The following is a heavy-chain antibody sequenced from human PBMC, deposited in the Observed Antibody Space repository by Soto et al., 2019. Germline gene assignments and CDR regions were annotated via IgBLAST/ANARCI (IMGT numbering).Heavy chain of an antibody. CDR1: GFTFTNYL. CDR2: IDKSGGDT. V-gene: IGHV3-23*05. CDR3: AKHTYSRNWYF. D-gene: IGHD5-12*01. J-gene: IGHJ4*02. Sequence: EVQLLESGGDLVQPGGSLRLSCAASGFTFTNYLMTWVRQAPGKGLEWVSSIDKSGGDTYYADSVKGRFTISRDNSKNTLYLQMNGLRAEETALYYCAKHTYSRNWYFWGQGTLVTVSS.